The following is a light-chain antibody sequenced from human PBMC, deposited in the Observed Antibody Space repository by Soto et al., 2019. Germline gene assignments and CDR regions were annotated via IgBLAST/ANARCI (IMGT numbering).Light chain of an antibody. V-gene: IGLV1-47*02. CDR1: ASNIGTFY. CDR2: ADN. J-gene: IGLJ1*01. Sequence: QSVLTQPPSASATPGQGVTVSCSGSASNIGTFYVSWYQHLPGTAPKLLIYADNQRPSGVPDRFSGSKSGTSASLTVSGLQAEDEADYYCSSYAVTNIFVFGTGTKLTVL. CDR3: SSYAVTNIFV.